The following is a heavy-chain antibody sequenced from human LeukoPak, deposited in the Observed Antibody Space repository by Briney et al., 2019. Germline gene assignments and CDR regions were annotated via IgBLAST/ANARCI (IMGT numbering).Heavy chain of an antibody. CDR1: GYTFTTYG. CDR3: AREFGILDGSGSSSY. CDR2: ISTYDDNI. Sequence: ASVKVSCKASGYTFTTYGLSWVRQAPGQGLEWLGWISTYDDNIKYAQSLQGRLTLTIDTSTSTAYMELRSLRSDDTAVYYCAREFGILDGSGSSSYWGQGTLVTVSS. V-gene: IGHV1-18*01. D-gene: IGHD3-10*01. J-gene: IGHJ4*02.